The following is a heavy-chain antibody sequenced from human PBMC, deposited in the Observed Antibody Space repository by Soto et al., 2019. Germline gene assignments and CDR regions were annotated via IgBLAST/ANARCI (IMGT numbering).Heavy chain of an antibody. V-gene: IGHV4-39*01. Sequence: QLQLQESGPGLVKPSETLSLTCTVSGASVRSTTYYWGWIRHPPGKGLEWMGNLYSGGSTHYNPSLKSRVTISVDTSRNQFSLKLTSVTAADTAVYYCATISYYYFYMDVWGKGTTVTVSS. D-gene: IGHD3-10*01. CDR2: LYSGGST. CDR1: GASVRSTTYY. CDR3: ATISYYYFYMDV. J-gene: IGHJ6*03.